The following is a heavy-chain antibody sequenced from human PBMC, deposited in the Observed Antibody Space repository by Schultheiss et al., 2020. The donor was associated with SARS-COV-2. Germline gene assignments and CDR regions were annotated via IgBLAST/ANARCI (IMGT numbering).Heavy chain of an antibody. J-gene: IGHJ6*03. V-gene: IGHV4-59*10. Sequence: SETLSLTCAVYGGSFSGNYWSWIRQPAGKGLEWIGRIYTSGSTNYNPSLRSRVTISVDTSNNQFSLSLNSVTAADTAVYYCARGRTGYSTGWYNYYLMDVWGKGTTVTVSS. D-gene: IGHD6-19*01. CDR1: GGSFSGNY. CDR2: IYTSGST. CDR3: ARGRTGYSTGWYNYYLMDV.